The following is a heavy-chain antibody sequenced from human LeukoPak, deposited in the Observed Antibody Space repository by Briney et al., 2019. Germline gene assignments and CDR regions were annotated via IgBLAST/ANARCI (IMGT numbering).Heavy chain of an antibody. V-gene: IGHV3-74*01. CDR2: INTDGSTT. D-gene: IGHD3-10*01. Sequence: GGSLRLSCAASGFTFSNYWMHWVRQAPGKGLVWVSRINTDGSTTTYADSVKGRFTISRDNAKNTLYRQMNSLRAEDTAVYYCARAAGYYASGIFYWGQGTLVTVSS. CDR3: ARAAGYYASGIFY. CDR1: GFTFSNYW. J-gene: IGHJ4*02.